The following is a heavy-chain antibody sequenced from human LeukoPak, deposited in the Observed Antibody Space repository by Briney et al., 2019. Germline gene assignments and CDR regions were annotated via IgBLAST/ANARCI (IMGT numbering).Heavy chain of an antibody. CDR2: INHSGST. J-gene: IGHJ2*01. Sequence: PSETLSLTCAVYGGSFSGYYWSWIRQPPGKGLEWIGEINHSGSTNYNPSLKSRVTISVDTSKNQFSLKLSSVTAADTAVYYCARGIGRKGIVGPDSYLDLWGRGTLVTVSS. V-gene: IGHV4-34*01. CDR3: ARGIGRKGIVGPDSYLDL. D-gene: IGHD1-26*01. CDR1: GGSFSGYY.